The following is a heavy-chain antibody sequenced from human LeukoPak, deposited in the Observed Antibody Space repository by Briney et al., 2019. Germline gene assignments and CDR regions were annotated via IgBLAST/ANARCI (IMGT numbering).Heavy chain of an antibody. V-gene: IGHV4-34*01. CDR3: ARAVADRYYYYYGMDV. D-gene: IGHD6-19*01. CDR1: GGSFSGYY. Sequence: PSETLSLTCAVSGGSFSGYYWSWIRQPPGKGLEWIGEINHSGSTNYNPSLKSRVTISVDTSKNQCSLKLSSVTAADTAVYYCARAVADRYYYYYGMDVWGQGTTVTVSS. CDR2: INHSGST. J-gene: IGHJ6*02.